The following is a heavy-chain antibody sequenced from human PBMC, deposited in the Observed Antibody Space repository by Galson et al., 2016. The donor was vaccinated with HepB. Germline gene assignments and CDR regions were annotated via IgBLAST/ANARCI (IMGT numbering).Heavy chain of an antibody. D-gene: IGHD5-24*01. V-gene: IGHV1-46*01. CDR1: GYRFSEYN. J-gene: IGHJ5*01. CDR3: ATDIQYRFDS. CDR2: VFRGGGKT. Sequence: SVKVSCKAFGYRFSEYNVHWVRQTPGQGLEWMGVVFRGGGKTLYAARFQGRVTMTSDTSTSTVDMELSSLRSEDTAVYYCATDIQYRFDSWGQGTLVAVSS.